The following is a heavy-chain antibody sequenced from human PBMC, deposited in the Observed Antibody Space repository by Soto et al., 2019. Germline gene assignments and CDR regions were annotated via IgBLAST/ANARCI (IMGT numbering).Heavy chain of an antibody. J-gene: IGHJ5*01. CDR2: IYYSGLT. Sequence: SETLSLTCTVSGGSVSSGRYYWSWIRQPPGKGLEWIGYIYYSGLTNYSPSLKSRVAISIDTSKNQFSLILSSVTAADTAVYYCVRTPTSPRRLDSWGQGALVTVS. V-gene: IGHV4-61*01. D-gene: IGHD2-15*01. CDR1: GGSVSSGRYY. CDR3: VRTPTSPRRLDS.